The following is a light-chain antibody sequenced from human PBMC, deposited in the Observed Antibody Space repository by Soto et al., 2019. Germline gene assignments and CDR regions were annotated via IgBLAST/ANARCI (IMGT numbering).Light chain of an antibody. CDR2: GAS. Sequence: EIVMTQSPGTLSLSQGETATLSCRASQSVSSNYVAWFHQKPGQAPRLLIYGASSRATRVPDRFSASGSGTDFTLTISRLEPEDFAVYYCQQYGRSPFTCGPGPKVDIK. J-gene: IGKJ3*01. CDR3: QQYGRSPFT. V-gene: IGKV3-20*01. CDR1: QSVSSNY.